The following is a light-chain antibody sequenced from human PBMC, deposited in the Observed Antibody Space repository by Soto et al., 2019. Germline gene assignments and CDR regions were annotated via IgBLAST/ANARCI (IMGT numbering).Light chain of an antibody. CDR3: QPRSDWPPYT. CDR2: RAS. CDR1: QSVGNY. V-gene: IGKV3-11*01. J-gene: IGKJ2*01. Sequence: PGEGATLSCRTSQSVGNYLAWYHQKRGQPPRLLISRASNRATGVPARFNGSGSGTDFTLTISSLEPEDFAVYYCQPRSDWPPYTFGQGTRLEI.